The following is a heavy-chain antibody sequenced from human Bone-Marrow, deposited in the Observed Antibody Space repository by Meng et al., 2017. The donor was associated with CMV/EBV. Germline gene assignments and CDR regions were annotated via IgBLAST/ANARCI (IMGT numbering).Heavy chain of an antibody. V-gene: IGHV3-48*04. CDR2: ISSSDSGETT. CDR1: GFTFSNYW. Sequence: GGSLRLSCAPSGFTFSNYWMSWVRQAPGKGLEWVSYISSSDSGETTYYADSVRGRFTISRDNAKNSLYLQMNSLRAEDTAVYYCAREGGYSYGVYFDYWGQGTLVTVSS. CDR3: AREGGYSYGVYFDY. J-gene: IGHJ4*02. D-gene: IGHD5-18*01.